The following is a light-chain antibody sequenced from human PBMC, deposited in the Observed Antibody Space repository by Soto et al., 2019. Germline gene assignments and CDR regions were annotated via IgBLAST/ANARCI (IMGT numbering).Light chain of an antibody. CDR1: SSNIGNNY. J-gene: IGLJ2*01. CDR3: GTWDSSLSAGVV. Sequence: QSVLTQPPSVSAAPGQKVTISCSGSSSNIGNNYVSWYQQLPGTAPKLLIYDNNKRPSGIPDRFSGPKSVTSATLGITGLQTGDEADYYCGTWDSSLSAGVVFGGGTKLTVL. V-gene: IGLV1-51*01. CDR2: DNN.